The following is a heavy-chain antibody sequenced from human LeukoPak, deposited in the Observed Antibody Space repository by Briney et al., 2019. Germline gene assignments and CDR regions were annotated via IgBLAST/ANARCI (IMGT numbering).Heavy chain of an antibody. D-gene: IGHD6-13*01. CDR2: ISDNGGNT. CDR1: GFTFSIYG. J-gene: IGHJ6*04. CDR3: AYTPSRGGSSSWYWMDV. V-gene: IGHV3-23*01. Sequence: GGSLRLSCAASGFTFSIYGMGWVRQAPGKGLEWVSSISDNGGNTYYADSVKGRFTISRDNSKNTLYLQMNSLRAEDTAVYYCAYTPSRGGSSSWYWMDVWGKGTTVTVSS.